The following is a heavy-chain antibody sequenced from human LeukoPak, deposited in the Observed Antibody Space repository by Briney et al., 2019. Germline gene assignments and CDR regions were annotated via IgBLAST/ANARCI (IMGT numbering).Heavy chain of an antibody. CDR3: ARCIAAAGNDY. Sequence: GGSLRLSCAASGFTFSSYSMNWVRQAPGKGLEWVSSISSSSSYIYYADSVKGRFTISRDNAKNTLYLQMNSLRAEDTAVYYCARCIAAAGNDYWGQGTLVTVSS. D-gene: IGHD6-13*01. J-gene: IGHJ4*02. CDR1: GFTFSSYS. V-gene: IGHV3-21*01. CDR2: ISSSSSYI.